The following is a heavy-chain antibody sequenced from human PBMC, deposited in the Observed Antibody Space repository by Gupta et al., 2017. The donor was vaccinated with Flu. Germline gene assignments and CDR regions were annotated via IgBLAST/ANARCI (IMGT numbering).Heavy chain of an antibody. V-gene: IGHV3-23*01. Sequence: EVQLLESGGGLVQPGGSLRLSCAASGFTFSSYAMSWVRQAPGKGLEWVSAISGSGGSTYYADSVKGRFTISRDNSKNTLYLQMNSLRAEDTAVYYCAKDRPSKSQWLVLYYGMDVWGQGTTVTVSS. D-gene: IGHD6-19*01. J-gene: IGHJ6*02. CDR2: ISGSGGST. CDR1: GFTFSSYA. CDR3: AKDRPSKSQWLVLYYGMDV.